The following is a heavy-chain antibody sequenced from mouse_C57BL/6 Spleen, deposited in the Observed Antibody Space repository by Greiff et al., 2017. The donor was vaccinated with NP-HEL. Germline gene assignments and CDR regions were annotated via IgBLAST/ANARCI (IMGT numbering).Heavy chain of an antibody. J-gene: IGHJ3*01. V-gene: IGHV8-12*01. CDR3: ARREEGDWFAY. Sequence: QVTLKESGPGILQSSQTLSLTCSFSGFSLSTSGMGVSWIRQPSGKGLEWLAHIYWDDDKRYNPSLKSRLTISKDTSRNQVFLKITSVDTADTATYYCARREEGDWFAYWGQGTLVTVSA. CDR2: IYWDDDK. CDR1: GFSLSTSGMG.